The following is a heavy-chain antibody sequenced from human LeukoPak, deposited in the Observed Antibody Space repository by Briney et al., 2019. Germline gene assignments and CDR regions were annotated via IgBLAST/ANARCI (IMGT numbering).Heavy chain of an antibody. D-gene: IGHD2-2*01. CDR1: GGSISGYS. CDR3: ARQSCSSTRCWNLLDY. Sequence: SQTLSLTCTLSGGSISGYSWSWIRQPPGKGLEWIGYIYTSGNTNYNPSLKSRVTISLDTSKNQFSLKLSSVTAADTAVYYCARQSCSSTRCWNLLDYWGQGTLVTVSS. CDR2: IYTSGNT. J-gene: IGHJ4*02. V-gene: IGHV4-4*09.